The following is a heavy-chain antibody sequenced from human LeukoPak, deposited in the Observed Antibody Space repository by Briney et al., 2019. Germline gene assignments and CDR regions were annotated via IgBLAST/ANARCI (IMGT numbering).Heavy chain of an antibody. Sequence: SQTLSLSCAISGDSVSGNSAAWNWIRQSPSRGLEWLGRTYYRSKWYNDYAVSVKSRITINPDTSKNQFSLQLNSVTPEDTAVYSCARDVSDYEGSILNWGQGTLVTVSS. CDR1: GDSVSGNSAA. J-gene: IGHJ4*02. CDR3: ARDVSDYEGSILN. V-gene: IGHV6-1*01. CDR2: TYYRSKWYN. D-gene: IGHD5-12*01.